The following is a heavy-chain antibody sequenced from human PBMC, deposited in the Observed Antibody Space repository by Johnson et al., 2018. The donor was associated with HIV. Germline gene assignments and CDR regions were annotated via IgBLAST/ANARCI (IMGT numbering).Heavy chain of an antibody. D-gene: IGHD3-16*01. Sequence: QVQLVESGGGLVQPGGSLRLSCAVSGFTVSNYGMHWVRQAPGKGLEWVAVLWKDGSHKYYTDSVKGRFTLSRDNSKNTVYLQMNSLRAEDTAVYYCAKEGHYYDDYHAFDIWGQGTMVTVSS. CDR2: LWKDGSHK. CDR3: AKEGHYYDDYHAFDI. V-gene: IGHV3-30*02. CDR1: GFTVSNYG. J-gene: IGHJ3*02.